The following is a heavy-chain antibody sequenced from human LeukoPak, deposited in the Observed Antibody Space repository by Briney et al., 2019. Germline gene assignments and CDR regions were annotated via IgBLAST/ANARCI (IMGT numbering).Heavy chain of an antibody. D-gene: IGHD6-13*01. CDR3: ASVDSSSWYLDN. V-gene: IGHV3-33*01. J-gene: IGHJ4*02. Sequence: GRSLRLSCAASGFTFSSYGMHWVRQAAGKGLEWVAVIWYDGSKKYYADSVKGRFTISRDNSKNTLYLQMNSQRGDDTAMYHCASVDSSSWYLDNWGQGTLVTVSS. CDR1: GFTFSSYG. CDR2: IWYDGSKK.